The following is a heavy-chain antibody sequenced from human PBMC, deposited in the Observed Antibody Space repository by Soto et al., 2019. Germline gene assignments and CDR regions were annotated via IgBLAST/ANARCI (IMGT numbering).Heavy chain of an antibody. CDR1: GFTFNRYS. CDR2: IGSSGSDT. V-gene: IGHV3-48*02. J-gene: IGHJ4*02. Sequence: EVQLVESGGGLVQPGGSLRLSCAASGFTFNRYSMNWVRQAPGRGLEWVSYIGSSGSDTYYADSVKGRFTISRDNAKNSLYLQMNSLRDEDTAVYYCARDLNNIPLVGATTSWHYWGQGTMVTVSS. D-gene: IGHD1-26*01. CDR3: ARDLNNIPLVGATTSWHY.